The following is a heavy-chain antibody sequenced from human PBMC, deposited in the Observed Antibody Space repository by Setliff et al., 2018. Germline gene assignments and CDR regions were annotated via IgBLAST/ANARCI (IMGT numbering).Heavy chain of an antibody. V-gene: IGHV4-38-2*02. CDR1: GYSISSGYY. CDR2: MYQSGTT. Sequence: SETLSLTCTVPGYSISSGYYWGWIRQPPGKGLEWIGNMYQSGTTYYNAALQSRVTLSIDTSKNHFSLKVSSVTAADPAVYYCARAASGNSKYYFDYWGQGTLVTVS. J-gene: IGHJ4*02. CDR3: ARAASGNSKYYFDY. D-gene: IGHD3-3*01.